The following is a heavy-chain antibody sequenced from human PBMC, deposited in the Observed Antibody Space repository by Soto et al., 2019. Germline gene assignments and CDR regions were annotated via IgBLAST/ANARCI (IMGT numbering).Heavy chain of an antibody. D-gene: IGHD3-3*01. CDR1: GFTFSDYY. Sequence: PGGSLRLSCAASGFTFSDYYMRWIRQAPGKGLEWVSYISSSGSTIYYADSVKGRFTISRDNAKNSLYLQWSSLRASDTAMYYCARGGVSTRTFDYWGQGTPVTVSS. CDR2: ISSSGSTI. J-gene: IGHJ4*02. V-gene: IGHV3-11*01. CDR3: ARGGVSTRTFDY.